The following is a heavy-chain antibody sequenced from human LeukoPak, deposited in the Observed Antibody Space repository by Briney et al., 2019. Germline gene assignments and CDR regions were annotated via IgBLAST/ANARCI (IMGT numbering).Heavy chain of an antibody. D-gene: IGHD3-10*01. V-gene: IGHV1-2*02. CDR1: GYTFTGYF. J-gene: IGHJ6*03. Sequence: ASVKVSCKASGYTFTGYFIHWVRQAPGQGLEWMGWINPNSGGTNYAQKFQGRVTMTRDTSISTAYMELSRLKSDDTAVYYCARAPSVRGVIPIYYYYYMDVWGKGTTVTISS. CDR2: INPNSGGT. CDR3: ARAPSVRGVIPIYYYYYMDV.